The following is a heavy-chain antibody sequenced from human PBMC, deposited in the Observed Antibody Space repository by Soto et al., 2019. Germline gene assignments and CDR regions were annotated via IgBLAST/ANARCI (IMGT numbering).Heavy chain of an antibody. CDR2: IIPMFGTA. V-gene: IGHV1-69*12. D-gene: IGHD5-12*01. J-gene: IGHJ4*02. CDR1: GGTFSTYA. CDR3: ASRIPLWLRRISDGYSG. Sequence: QVQLVQSGAEVKKPESSVKVSCKAPGGTFSTYAISWVRQAPGQGLEWMGGIIPMFGTANYAQRFQDRVTITADESTNTVYMALRSLRSEDPAVCFCASRIPLWLRRISDGYSGWGQGTLVTVSS.